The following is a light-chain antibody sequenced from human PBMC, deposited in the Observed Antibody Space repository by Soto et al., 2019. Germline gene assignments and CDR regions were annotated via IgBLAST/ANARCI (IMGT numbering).Light chain of an antibody. CDR1: SGHSNYA. CDR3: QTWGSGIVV. CDR2: LNSDGSH. V-gene: IGLV4-69*01. J-gene: IGLJ2*01. Sequence: QLVLTQSPSASASLGASVKLTCTLSSGHSNYAIAWHQQQSEKGPRYLMKLNSDGSHSKGDVIPDRFSGSSSGAERYLTISSLQSEEEADYYCQTWGSGIVVFGGGTKLTVL.